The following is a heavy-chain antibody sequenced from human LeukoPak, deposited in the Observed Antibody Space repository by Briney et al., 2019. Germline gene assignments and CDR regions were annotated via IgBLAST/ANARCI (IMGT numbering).Heavy chain of an antibody. J-gene: IGHJ4*02. D-gene: IGHD5-24*01. CDR2: IYSGGIT. V-gene: IGHV3-53*01. CDR1: GFTVSSNY. Sequence: GGSLRLSCAASGFTVSSNYMSWVRQAPGKGLEWVSVIYSGGITYYADSVKGRFTISRDNSKNTLYLQMNSMRAEDTAVYYCARGDGYGIFDYWGQGTLVTVSS. CDR3: ARGDGYGIFDY.